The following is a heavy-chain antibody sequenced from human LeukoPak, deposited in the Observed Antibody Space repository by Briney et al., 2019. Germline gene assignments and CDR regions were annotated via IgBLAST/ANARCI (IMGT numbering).Heavy chain of an antibody. V-gene: IGHV4-34*01. D-gene: IGHD1-26*01. CDR1: GGSFSGYY. CDR3: ARAVGANHGYYYYYYYYMDV. CDR2: INHNGST. Sequence: SETLSLTCAVYGGSFSGYYWSWIRQPPGKGLEWIGEINHNGSTNYNPSLKSRVTISVDTSKNQFSLKLSSVTAADTAVYYCARAVGANHGYYYYYYYYMDVWGKGTTVTVSS. J-gene: IGHJ6*03.